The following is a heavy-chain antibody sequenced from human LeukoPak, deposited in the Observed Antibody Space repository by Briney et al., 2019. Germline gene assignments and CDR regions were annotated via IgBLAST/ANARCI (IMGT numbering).Heavy chain of an antibody. CDR3: ARALRQFGYYYYYMDV. V-gene: IGHV4-34*01. D-gene: IGHD3-10*01. CDR2: INHSGST. J-gene: IGHJ6*03. Sequence: SETLSLTCAVYGGSFSGYYWSWIRQPPGKGLEWIGEINHSGSTNYNPSLKSRVTISVDTSKNQFSLNLNSVAAADTAVYYCARALRQFGYYYYYMDVWGKGTSVTVSS. CDR1: GGSFSGYY.